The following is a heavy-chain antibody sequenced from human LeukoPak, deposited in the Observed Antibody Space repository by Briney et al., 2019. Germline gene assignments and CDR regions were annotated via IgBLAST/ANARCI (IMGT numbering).Heavy chain of an antibody. CDR1: GYTFTGYY. J-gene: IGHJ4*02. CDR2: INPNSGGT. CDR3: ARDRGELLNYVDY. D-gene: IGHD1-26*01. Sequence: ASVKVSCKASGYTFTGYYMHWVRQAPGQGPEWMGWINPNSGGTNYAQKFQGRVTMTRDTSISTAYMELSRLRSDDTAVYYCARDRGELLNYVDYWGQGTLVTVSS. V-gene: IGHV1-2*02.